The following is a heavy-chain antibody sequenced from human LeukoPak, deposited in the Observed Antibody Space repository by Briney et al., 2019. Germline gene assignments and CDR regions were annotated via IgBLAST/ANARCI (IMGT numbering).Heavy chain of an antibody. CDR1: RFTFSGYW. J-gene: IGHJ4*02. D-gene: IGHD6-19*01. CDR3: AKAGYSSGWYLEY. V-gene: IGHV3-74*01. CDR2: INGAGSET. Sequence: GGSLRLSCAASRFTFSGYWMHWVRQAPGKGLIWVAGINGAGSETTYADSVEGRFTVSRDNAKNTLYLQMNSLRAEDTAVYYCAKAGYSSGWYLEYWGQGTLVTVSS.